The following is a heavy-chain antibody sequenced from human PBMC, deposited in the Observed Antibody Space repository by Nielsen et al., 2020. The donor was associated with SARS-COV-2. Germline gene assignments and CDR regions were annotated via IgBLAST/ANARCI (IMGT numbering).Heavy chain of an antibody. D-gene: IGHD6-13*01. CDR3: AKEDGDSSSWMRHGS. J-gene: IGHJ4*02. V-gene: IGHV3-9*01. CDR2: ISWNSGSI. CDR1: GFTFDDYA. Sequence: GGSLRLSCAASGFTFDDYAMHWVRQAPGKGLEWVSGISWNSGSIGYADSVKGRFTISRDNAKNTLYLQMNSLRAEDTALYYCAKEDGDSSSWMRHGSWGQGTLVTVSS.